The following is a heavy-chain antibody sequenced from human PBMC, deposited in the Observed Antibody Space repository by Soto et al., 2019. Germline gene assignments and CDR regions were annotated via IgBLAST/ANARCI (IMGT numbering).Heavy chain of an antibody. CDR3: ARVGDIVVVPTLDY. J-gene: IGHJ4*02. CDR2: ISSSSSYI. CDR1: GFTFSSYS. Sequence: GALRLSCAASGFTFSSYSMNWVRQAPGKGLEWASSISSSSSYIYYADSVKGRFTISRDNAKNSLYLQMNSLRAEDTAVYYCARVGDIVVVPTLDYWGQGTLVTVSS. D-gene: IGHD2-2*01. V-gene: IGHV3-21*01.